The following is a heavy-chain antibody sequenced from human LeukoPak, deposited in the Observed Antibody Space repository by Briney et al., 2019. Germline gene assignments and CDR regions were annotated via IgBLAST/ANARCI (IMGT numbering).Heavy chain of an antibody. Sequence: GGFLRLSCVASGFSFTYAWMSWVRQAPGGGLEWVGRIRSNNDGGTTDHVPPVKGRFTVSRDDSRNTLYLQMNNLKTEDTAVYYCTTEGHWGQGTLVTVSS. V-gene: IGHV3-15*01. CDR1: GFSFTYAW. CDR2: IRSNNDGGTT. J-gene: IGHJ4*02. CDR3: TTEGH.